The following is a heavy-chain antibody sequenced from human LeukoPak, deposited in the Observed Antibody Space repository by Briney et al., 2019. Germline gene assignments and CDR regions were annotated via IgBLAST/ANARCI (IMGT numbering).Heavy chain of an antibody. D-gene: IGHD3-9*01. CDR3: AKATPSGYYDILTGYSHFDY. J-gene: IGHJ4*02. CDR2: ISWNSGSI. V-gene: IGHV3-9*01. CDR1: GFTFDDYA. Sequence: PGRSLRLSCAASGFTFDDYAMRWVRQAPGKGLEWVSGISWNSGSIGYADSVKGRFTISRDNAKNSLYLQMNSLRAEDTALYYCAKATPSGYYDILTGYSHFDYWGQGTLVTVSS.